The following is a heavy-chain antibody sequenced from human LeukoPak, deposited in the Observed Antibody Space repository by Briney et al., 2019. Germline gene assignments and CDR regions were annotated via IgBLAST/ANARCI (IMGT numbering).Heavy chain of an antibody. CDR1: GGTFSSYA. V-gene: IGHV1-69*01. J-gene: IGHJ6*04. Sequence: SVKVSCKASGGTFSSYAISWVRQAPGQGLGWMGGIIPIFGTANYAQKFQGRVTTTADESTSTAYMELSSLRSEDTAVYYCARGGGSGSQFYYYYGMDVWGKGTTVTVSS. CDR3: ARGGGSGSQFYYYYGMDV. D-gene: IGHD3-10*01. CDR2: IIPIFGTA.